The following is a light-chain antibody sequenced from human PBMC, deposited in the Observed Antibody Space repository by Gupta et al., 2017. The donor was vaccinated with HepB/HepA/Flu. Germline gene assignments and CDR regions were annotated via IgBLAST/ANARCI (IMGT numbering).Light chain of an antibody. J-gene: IGLJ2*01. CDR1: SSDGGRYNL. CDR2: EVR. Sequence: QSALTQPASVSGSPGQSITISCTGTSSDGGRYNLVSWYQQHSGKAPKLMIYEVRKRPSGVSNRFSGSKSGNTASLTISGLQAEDEADYYCCSYAGSSTFDVVFGGGTKLTVL. V-gene: IGLV2-23*02. CDR3: CSYAGSSTFDVV.